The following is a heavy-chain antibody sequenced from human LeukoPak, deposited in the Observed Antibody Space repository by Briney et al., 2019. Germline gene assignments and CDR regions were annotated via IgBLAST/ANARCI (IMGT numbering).Heavy chain of an antibody. Sequence: GASVKVSCKASGYTFINYGISWVRQAPGQGLEWMGWISANSGNTKFAQKVQGRITMTTDTSTSTAYMELRSLRSDDTAIYYCARDRHYDASTVFDPWGQRTLVTVSS. CDR2: ISANSGNT. D-gene: IGHD3-3*01. CDR1: GYTFINYG. CDR3: ARDRHYDASTVFDP. J-gene: IGHJ5*02. V-gene: IGHV1-18*01.